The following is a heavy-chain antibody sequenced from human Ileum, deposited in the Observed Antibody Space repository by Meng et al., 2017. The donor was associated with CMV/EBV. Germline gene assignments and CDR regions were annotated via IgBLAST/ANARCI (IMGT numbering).Heavy chain of an antibody. CDR2: VYSSGST. V-gene: IGHV4-4*07. CDR1: GGSISGYY. CDR3: ARGSSSWAFDY. Sequence: QLQLPEPGPGLGKPSETLALTCTVSGGSISGYYWSWIRQPATKELEWIGRVYSSGSTDYNPSLQSRVTMSVDTSKNQFSLKLSSVTAADTAVYYCARGSSSWAFDYWGQGTLVTVSS. D-gene: IGHD2-2*01. J-gene: IGHJ4*02.